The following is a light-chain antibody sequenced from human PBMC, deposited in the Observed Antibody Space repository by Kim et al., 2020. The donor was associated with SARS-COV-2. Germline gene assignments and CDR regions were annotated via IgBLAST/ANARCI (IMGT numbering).Light chain of an antibody. CDR3: CSYAGSSTPVV. CDR1: SSDVGSYNL. Sequence: ITISGTGTSSDVGSYNLVSWYQQHPGKAPKLMIYEVSKRPSGVSNRFSGSKSGNTASLTISGLQAEDEADYYCCSYAGSSTPVVFGGGTQLTVL. J-gene: IGLJ2*01. CDR2: EVS. V-gene: IGLV2-23*02.